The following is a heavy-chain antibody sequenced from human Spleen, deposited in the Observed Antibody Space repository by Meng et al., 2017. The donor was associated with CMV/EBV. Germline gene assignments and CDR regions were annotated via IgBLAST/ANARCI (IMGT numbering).Heavy chain of an antibody. J-gene: IGHJ6*02. Sequence: ASVKVSCKASGYTFTSYYMHWVRQAPGQGLEWMGYINPTSGDTNSAQKFQGRVTMTRDTSISTAYMELSSLRSDDTAVYYCARTGVLITRYYYYGMDVWGQGTTVTVSS. D-gene: IGHD3-3*01. CDR1: GYTFTSYY. CDR3: ARTGVLITRYYYYGMDV. CDR2: INPTSGDT. V-gene: IGHV1-2*02.